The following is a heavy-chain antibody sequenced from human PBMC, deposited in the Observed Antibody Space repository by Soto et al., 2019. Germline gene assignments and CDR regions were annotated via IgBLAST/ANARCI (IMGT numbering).Heavy chain of an antibody. V-gene: IGHV3-30-3*01. J-gene: IGHJ6*03. CDR3: ARTQNPYYYYMDV. CDR2: ISYDGSNK. Sequence: QVQLVESGGGVVQPGRSLRLSCAASGFTFSSYAMHWVRQAPGKGLEGVAVISYDGSNKYYADSVKGRFTISRDNSKNTLYLQMNSLRAEDTAVYYCARTQNPYYYYMDVWGKGTTVTVSS. CDR1: GFTFSSYA.